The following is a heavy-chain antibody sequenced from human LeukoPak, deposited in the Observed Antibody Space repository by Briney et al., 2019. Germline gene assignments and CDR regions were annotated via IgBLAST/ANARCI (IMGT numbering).Heavy chain of an antibody. Sequence: PGGSLRLSCSTSGFTFSSQWMSWDRPAPGKGLEWEANIKQDGSEKYYVDSVKGRFTISRDNAKNSLYLQMSSLRAEDTAVYYCARATGGSSSGYDGTVNYYYYYMDVWGKGTTVTVSS. D-gene: IGHD5-12*01. CDR1: GFTFSSQW. V-gene: IGHV3-7*01. J-gene: IGHJ6*03. CDR3: ARATGGSSSGYDGTVNYYYYYMDV. CDR2: IKQDGSEK.